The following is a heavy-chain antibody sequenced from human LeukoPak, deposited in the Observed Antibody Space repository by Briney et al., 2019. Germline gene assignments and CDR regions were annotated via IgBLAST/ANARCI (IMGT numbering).Heavy chain of an antibody. V-gene: IGHV3-20*04. Sequence: LPGGSLRLSCAASGFTFDDYGMSWVRQAPGKGLEWVSGINWNGGSTGYADSVKGRFTISRDNSKNTLYLRMNSLRAEDTAVYYCAKSTNLRLLYYFDYWGQGTLVTVSS. J-gene: IGHJ4*02. CDR3: AKSTNLRLLYYFDY. CDR2: INWNGGST. CDR1: GFTFDDYG. D-gene: IGHD2-8*01.